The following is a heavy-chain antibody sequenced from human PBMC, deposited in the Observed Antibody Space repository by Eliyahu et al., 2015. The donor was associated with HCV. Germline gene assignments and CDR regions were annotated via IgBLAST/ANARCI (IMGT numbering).Heavy chain of an antibody. CDR1: XFTFXSFA. V-gene: IGHV3-23*01. D-gene: IGHD3-22*01. J-gene: IGHJ4*02. CDR3: AXDIYYDGGGYHSFDF. CDR2: VSSGGASR. Sequence: EVNLLESGGGLVQPGGSLRLSCAASXFTFXSFAMXXVRQAPGKGLEWVSGVSSGGASRDYADSVKGRFTISRDNSKNTLYLQMNSLRAEDTSVYYCAXDIYYDGGGYHSFDFWGQGTLVTVSX.